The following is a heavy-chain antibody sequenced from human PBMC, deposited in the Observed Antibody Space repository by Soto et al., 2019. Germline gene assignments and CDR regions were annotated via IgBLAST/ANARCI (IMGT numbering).Heavy chain of an antibody. J-gene: IGHJ4*02. CDR1: GFTFSSYW. D-gene: IGHD6-13*01. V-gene: IGHV3-74*01. CDR2: INSDGSST. CDR3: ARVGAAAGETLDY. Sequence: GSLRLSCAASGFTFSSYWMHWVRQAPGKGLVWVSRINSDGSSTSYADSVKGRFTISRDNAKNTLYLQMNSLRAEDTAVYYCARVGAAAGETLDYWGQGTLVTVSS.